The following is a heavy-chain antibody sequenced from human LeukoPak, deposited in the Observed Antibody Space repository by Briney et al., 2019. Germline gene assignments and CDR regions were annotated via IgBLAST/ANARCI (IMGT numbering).Heavy chain of an antibody. CDR1: GFTFSSYW. V-gene: IGHV3-74*01. J-gene: IGHJ4*02. D-gene: IGHD3-3*01. CDR3: ARAIGDFWSGYLDY. Sequence: GGSLRLSCAASGFTFSSYWMHWVRQAPGKGLVWVSRINTDGSSASYADSVKGRFTISRDNAKNTLYLQMNSLRAEDTAVYYCARAIGDFWSGYLDYWGQGTLVTVSS. CDR2: INTDGSSA.